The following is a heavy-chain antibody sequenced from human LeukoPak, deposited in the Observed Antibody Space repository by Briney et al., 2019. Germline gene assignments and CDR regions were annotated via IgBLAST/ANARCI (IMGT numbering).Heavy chain of an antibody. J-gene: IGHJ4*02. CDR2: ISSSGSTI. D-gene: IGHD3-16*01. CDR1: GFTFSSYE. CDR3: VRDLGEADIFDY. V-gene: IGHV3-48*03. Sequence: PGGSLRLSCAAFGFTFSSYEMNWVRQAPGKGLEWVSYISSSGSTIYYADSVKGRFTISRDNVENSLYLQMNSLRAEDSAVYYCVRDLGEADIFDYWGQGTLVTVSS.